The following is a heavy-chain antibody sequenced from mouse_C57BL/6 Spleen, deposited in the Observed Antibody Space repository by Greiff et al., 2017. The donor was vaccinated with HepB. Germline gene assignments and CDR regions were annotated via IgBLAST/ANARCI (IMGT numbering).Heavy chain of an antibody. CDR2: IWRGGST. Sequence: QVQLQQSGPGLVQPSQSLSITCTVSGFSLTSYGVHWVRQSPEKGLEWLGVIWRGGSTDYNAAFMSRLSITKDNSKSQVFFKMNSLQADDTAIYYCAKWGFTTVVATYWYFDVWGTGTTVTVSS. V-gene: IGHV2-5*01. CDR3: AKWGFTTVVATYWYFDV. J-gene: IGHJ1*03. CDR1: GFSLTSYG. D-gene: IGHD1-1*01.